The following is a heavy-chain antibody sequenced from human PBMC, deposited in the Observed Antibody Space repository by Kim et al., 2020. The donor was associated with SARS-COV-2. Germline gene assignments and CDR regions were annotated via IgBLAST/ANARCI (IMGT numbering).Heavy chain of an antibody. V-gene: IGHV3-33*06. J-gene: IGHJ6*02. Sequence: GGSLRLSCAASGFTFSSYGMHWVRQAPGKGLEWVAVIWYDGSNKYYADSVKGRFTISRDNSKNTLYLQMNSLRAEDTAVYYCAKGASITMVRGVIMGIHGMDVWGQGTTVTVSS. CDR2: IWYDGSNK. D-gene: IGHD3-10*01. CDR3: AKGASITMVRGVIMGIHGMDV. CDR1: GFTFSSYG.